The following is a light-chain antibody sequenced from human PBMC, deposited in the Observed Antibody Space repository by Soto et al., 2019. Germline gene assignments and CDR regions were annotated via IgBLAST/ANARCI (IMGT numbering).Light chain of an antibody. Sequence: DIQMTQSPSSLSASVGDRVTITCQASQDINNFLNWYQQKPGQAPSLLIYDASKLEVGVPARFSGRGSGTDFSFTISSLQPEDIVTYYCQQYNDVPLTFGGGTRVEI. CDR3: QQYNDVPLT. V-gene: IGKV1-33*01. J-gene: IGKJ4*01. CDR1: QDINNF. CDR2: DAS.